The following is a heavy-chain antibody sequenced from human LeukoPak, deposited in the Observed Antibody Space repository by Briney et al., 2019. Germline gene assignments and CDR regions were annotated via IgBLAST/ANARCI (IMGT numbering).Heavy chain of an antibody. CDR1: GFTFSSYA. Sequence: GGSLRLSCAASGFTFSSYAMHWVRQAPGKGLEWVAVISYDGSNKYYADSVKGRFTISRDNSKSTLYLQMNSLRAEDTAVYYCARDSGYSYGTPYYFDYWGQGTLVTVSS. D-gene: IGHD5-18*01. V-gene: IGHV3-30-3*01. CDR2: ISYDGSNK. CDR3: ARDSGYSYGTPYYFDY. J-gene: IGHJ4*02.